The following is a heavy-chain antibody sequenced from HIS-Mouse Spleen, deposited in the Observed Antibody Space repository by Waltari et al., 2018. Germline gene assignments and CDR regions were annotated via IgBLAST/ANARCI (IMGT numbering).Heavy chain of an antibody. D-gene: IGHD6-19*01. J-gene: IGHJ4*02. CDR1: GFTFSSYG. CDR3: AKASSGWLDY. V-gene: IGHV3-30*18. CDR2: KTNDGSNK. Sequence: QVQLLESGGGVVQPGRSLRLSCAASGFTFSSYGMHWVHQAPGKGREWVEVKTNDGSNKYYADSVKGRFTISRDNSKNTLYLQMNSLRAEDTAVYYCAKASSGWLDYWGQGTLVTVSS.